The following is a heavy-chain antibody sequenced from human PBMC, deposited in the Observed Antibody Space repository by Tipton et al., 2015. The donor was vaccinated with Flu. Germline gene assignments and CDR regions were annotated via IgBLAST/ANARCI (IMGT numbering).Heavy chain of an antibody. J-gene: IGHJ4*02. D-gene: IGHD3-10*02. CDR3: ARLSYYDVDLKNYYFEY. V-gene: IGHV4-39*02. CDR1: GGSISSSSYN. CDR2: IHYSGST. Sequence: QLVQSGAEVKPSETLSLTCTDSGGSISSSSYNWGWIRQPPGKGLEWIGSIHYSGSTYYNPSLKSRLTISVDTSKNHLSLNLSSGTAADTAVYYCARLSYYDVDLKNYYFEYWGQGTLVTVSS.